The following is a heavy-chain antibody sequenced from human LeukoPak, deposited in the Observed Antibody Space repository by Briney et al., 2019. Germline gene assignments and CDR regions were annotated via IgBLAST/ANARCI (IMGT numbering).Heavy chain of an antibody. CDR2: IIPIFGTA. D-gene: IGHD2-2*02. CDR3: ARGSVVPAAIRGYYYYYYMDV. J-gene: IGHJ6*03. Sequence: SVKVSFTASGGTFSIYAISWVRQAPGQGLEWMGGIIPIFGTANYAQKFQGRVTITADESTSTAYMELSSLRSEDTAVYYCARGSVVPAAIRGYYYYYYMDVWGKGTTVTVSS. CDR1: GGTFSIYA. V-gene: IGHV1-69*01.